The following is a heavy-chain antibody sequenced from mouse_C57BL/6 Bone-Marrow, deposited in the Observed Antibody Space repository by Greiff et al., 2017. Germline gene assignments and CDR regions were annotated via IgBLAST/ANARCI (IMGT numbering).Heavy chain of an antibody. CDR2: IYPGDGDT. J-gene: IGHJ2*01. CDR3: ARSGVTTVGWFDY. Sequence: QVQLKESGPELVKPGASVKISCKASGYAFSSSWMNWVKQRPGKGLEWIGRIYPGDGDTNYNGTFKGKATLTADKSSSTAYLQLSSLTSEDSGVYFCARSGVTTVGWFDYWGEGTTLTVSS. D-gene: IGHD1-1*01. V-gene: IGHV1-82*01. CDR1: GYAFSSSW.